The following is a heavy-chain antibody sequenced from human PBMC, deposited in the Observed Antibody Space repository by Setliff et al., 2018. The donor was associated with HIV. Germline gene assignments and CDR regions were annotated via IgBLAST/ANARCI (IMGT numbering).Heavy chain of an antibody. D-gene: IGHD3-16*02. V-gene: IGHV4-31*03. CDR2: IYYNGIT. CDR1: GGSINNGAYY. J-gene: IGHJ3*02. CDR3: AREIVRVALDI. Sequence: KTSETLSLTCTVSGGSINNGAYYWSWIRHQPGRGLEWIGNIYYNGITHYNPSLKSRLSISIDTSKNQFYLQLSSVTAADTSVFYCAREIVRVALDIWGPGTAVTVSS.